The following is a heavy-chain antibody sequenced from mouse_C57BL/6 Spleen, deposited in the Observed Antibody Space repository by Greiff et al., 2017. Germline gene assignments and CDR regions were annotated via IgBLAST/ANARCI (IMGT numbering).Heavy chain of an antibody. CDR3: ASGGSSFGFAY. CDR2: ISDGGSYT. D-gene: IGHD1-1*01. V-gene: IGHV5-4*01. Sequence: EVQRVESGGGLVKPGGSLKLSCAASGFTFSSYAMSWVRQTPEKRLEWVATISDGGSYTYYPDNVKGRFTISRDNAKNNLYLQMSHLKSEDTAMYYCASGGSSFGFAYWGQGTLVTVSA. CDR1: GFTFSSYA. J-gene: IGHJ3*01.